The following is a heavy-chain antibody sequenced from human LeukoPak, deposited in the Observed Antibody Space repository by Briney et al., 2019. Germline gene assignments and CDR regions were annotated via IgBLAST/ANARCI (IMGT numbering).Heavy chain of an antibody. CDR1: GGSFSGYY. Sequence: SETLSLTCAVYGGSFSGYYWSWIRQPPGNGLEWIGETNHSGSTNYNPSLKSRVTISVDTSKNQFSLKLSSVTAADTAVYYCARARGYYYYYMDVWGKGTTVTVSS. J-gene: IGHJ6*03. V-gene: IGHV4-34*01. CDR3: ARARGYYYYYMDV. CDR2: TNHSGST.